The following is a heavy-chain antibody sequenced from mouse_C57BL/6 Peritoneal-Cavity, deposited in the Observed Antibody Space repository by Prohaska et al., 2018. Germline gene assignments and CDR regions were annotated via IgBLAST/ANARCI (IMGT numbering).Heavy chain of an antibody. V-gene: IGHV15-2*01. Sequence: QVHLQQSGSELRSPVSSVKLSCKDFDSEVFPIAYMSWVRQKTGHGFEWIGGILPSIGRTIYGEKFEDKATLDADTLSNTAYLELNSLTSEDTAIYYCARNDYDEGGYYAMDYWGQGTSVTVSS. CDR3: ARNDYDEGGYYAMDY. J-gene: IGHJ4*01. CDR1: DSEVFPIAY. CDR2: ILPSIGRT. D-gene: IGHD2-4*01.